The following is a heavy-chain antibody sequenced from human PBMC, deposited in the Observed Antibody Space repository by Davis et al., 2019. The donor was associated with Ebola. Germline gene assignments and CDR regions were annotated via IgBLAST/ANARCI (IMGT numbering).Heavy chain of an antibody. J-gene: IGHJ4*02. V-gene: IGHV3-53*01. Sequence: GESLKISCAASGVTVSSNYMSWVRQAPGKGLEWVLVIYIGGNTYYADSVKGRFTISRDISKNTVYLQMNSLRAEDTAVYYCARGDGYNFWDHWGQGILVTVSS. CDR1: GVTVSSNY. CDR2: IYIGGNT. D-gene: IGHD5-24*01. CDR3: ARGDGYNFWDH.